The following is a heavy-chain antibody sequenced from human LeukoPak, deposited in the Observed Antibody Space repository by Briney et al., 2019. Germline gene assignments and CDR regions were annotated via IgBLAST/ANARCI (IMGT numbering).Heavy chain of an antibody. J-gene: IGHJ2*01. V-gene: IGHV4-59*01. CDR1: RGSISSYY. D-gene: IGHD4-23*01. CDR3: AREVEDGGNFDL. Sequence: PSETLSLTCTVSRGSISSYYWSWIRQSPGKGLEWIGYINHSGSTKYNPSPKSRGTIPVDVSRNQFSLKLSSVTAADTAVYYCAREVEDGGNFDLWGRGTLVTVSS. CDR2: INHSGST.